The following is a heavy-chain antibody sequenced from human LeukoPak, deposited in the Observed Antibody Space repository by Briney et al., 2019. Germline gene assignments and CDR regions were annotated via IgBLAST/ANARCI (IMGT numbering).Heavy chain of an antibody. V-gene: IGHV4-61*02. CDR3: LLRRDGYTHFDY. Sequence: PSQTLSLTCTVSGGSISSDNYYGNWIRQPAGKGLEWMGRIYTSGSTNYNPSLKTRVTISIDTSKTQFSLKLTSVTAAATAVYYCLLRRDGYTHFDYWGQGTLVTVSS. D-gene: IGHD5-24*01. J-gene: IGHJ4*02. CDR2: IYTSGST. CDR1: GGSISSDNYY.